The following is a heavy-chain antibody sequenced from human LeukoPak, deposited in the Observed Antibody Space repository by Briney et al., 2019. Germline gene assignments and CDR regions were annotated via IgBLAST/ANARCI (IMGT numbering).Heavy chain of an antibody. Sequence: GGSLRLSCAASGFTFSDYYMSWIRQAPGKGLEWVSYISNSGSTIYYAGSVKGRFTISRDNAKNSLYLQMNSLRAEDTAVYYCARAPAGWIDYYYYMDAWGKGTTVTVSS. CDR3: ARAPAGWIDYYYYMDA. V-gene: IGHV3-11*04. CDR1: GFTFSDYY. D-gene: IGHD5-12*01. J-gene: IGHJ6*03. CDR2: ISNSGSTI.